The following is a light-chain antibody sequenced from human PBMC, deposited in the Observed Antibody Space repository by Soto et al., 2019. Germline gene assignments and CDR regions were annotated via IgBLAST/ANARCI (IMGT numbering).Light chain of an antibody. CDR3: QQRSNWPRWT. Sequence: EIVMTQSPATLSVSPGERATLSCRASQSVSNNYLAWYQQKPGQAPRLIIYDASNRANGIPARFSGSGSGTDFTLTISSLEPEDFAVYYCQQRSNWPRWTFGQGTKVDIK. J-gene: IGKJ1*01. CDR2: DAS. CDR1: QSVSNNY. V-gene: IGKV3-11*01.